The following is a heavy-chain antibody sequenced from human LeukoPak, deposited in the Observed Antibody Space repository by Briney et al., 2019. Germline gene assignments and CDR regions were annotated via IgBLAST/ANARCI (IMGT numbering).Heavy chain of an antibody. V-gene: IGHV1-24*01. CDR1: GYTLTELS. CDR2: SDPEDGET. CDR3: ATSRGIPNIVGVTIRWFDP. J-gene: IGHJ5*02. Sequence: ASVKVSCKVSGYTLTELSMHWVRQAPGKGLEWMGGSDPEDGETIYAQKFQGRVTMTEDTSTDTAYMELSSLRSEDTAVYYCATSRGIPNIVGVTIRWFDPWGQGTLVTVSS. D-gene: IGHD1-26*01.